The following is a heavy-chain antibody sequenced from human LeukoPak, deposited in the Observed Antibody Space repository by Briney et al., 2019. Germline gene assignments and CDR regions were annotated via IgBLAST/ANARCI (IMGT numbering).Heavy chain of an antibody. D-gene: IGHD3-3*01. CDR2: IYYSGST. CDR3: ARVGRFLEWLFLISPGYGMDV. Sequence: SETLSLTCTVSGGSISSYYWSWIRQPPGKGLEWIGYIYYSGSTNYNPSLKSRVTISVDTSKNQFSLKLSSVTAADTAVYYCARVGRFLEWLFLISPGYGMDVWGQGTTVTVSS. CDR1: GGSISSYY. V-gene: IGHV4-59*01. J-gene: IGHJ6*02.